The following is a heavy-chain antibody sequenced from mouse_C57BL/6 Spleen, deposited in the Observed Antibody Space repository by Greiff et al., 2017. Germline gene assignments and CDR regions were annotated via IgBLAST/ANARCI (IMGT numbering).Heavy chain of an antibody. CDR1: GYAFSSSW. V-gene: IGHV1-82*01. D-gene: IGHD2-5*01. CDR3: ARFYYSNYEYYAMDY. CDR2: IYPGDGDT. Sequence: VKLMESGPELVKPGASVKISCKASGYAFSSSWMNWVKQRPGRGLEWIGRIYPGDGDTNYNGKFKSKATLTADKSSSTAYMQLSSLTSEDSAVYFCARFYYSNYEYYAMDYWGQGTSVTVSS. J-gene: IGHJ4*01.